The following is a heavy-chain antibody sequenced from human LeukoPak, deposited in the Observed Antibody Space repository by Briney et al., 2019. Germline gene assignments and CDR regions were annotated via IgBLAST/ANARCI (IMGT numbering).Heavy chain of an antibody. D-gene: IGHD6-19*01. CDR2: ISTHGSTI. CDR1: GFTLNNYN. V-gene: IGHV3-48*01. J-gene: IGHJ5*02. Sequence: GGSLRLSCAASGFTLNNYNMNWVRQAPGKGLEWVSYISTHGSTIYYADSVKGRFTTSRDNAKNSLYLQMNSLRAEDTAVYYCARVSGWIWFDPWGQGTLVTVSS. CDR3: ARVSGWIWFDP.